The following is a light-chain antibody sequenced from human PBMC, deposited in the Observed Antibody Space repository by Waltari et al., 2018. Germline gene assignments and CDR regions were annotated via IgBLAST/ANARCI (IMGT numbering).Light chain of an antibody. CDR3: QSYDGSSVV. CDR2: EDN. J-gene: IGLJ2*01. Sequence: NFMLTQPHSMSESQGKTVIISCTRSSDSITSFYVQWFKQPPGSAPTTVIFEDNQRPSGVPDRFSGSIDSSSNSASLTISGLKPEDEADYYCQSYDGSSVVFGGGTKLTVL. CDR1: SDSITSFY. V-gene: IGLV6-57*04.